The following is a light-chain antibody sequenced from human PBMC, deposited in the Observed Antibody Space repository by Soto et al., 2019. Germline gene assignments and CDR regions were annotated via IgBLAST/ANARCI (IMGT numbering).Light chain of an antibody. CDR3: QQYDNWPPWT. J-gene: IGKJ1*01. CDR2: GAS. V-gene: IGKV3-15*01. CDR1: ESVGSN. Sequence: EIVLTQSPATLSLSPGERATLSCRASESVGSNVAWYQQKVGQAPRILIFGASTRATGVPARFSGTGSATEFTLTISSLQSEDFAVYYCQQYDNWPPWTFGQGTKVEIK.